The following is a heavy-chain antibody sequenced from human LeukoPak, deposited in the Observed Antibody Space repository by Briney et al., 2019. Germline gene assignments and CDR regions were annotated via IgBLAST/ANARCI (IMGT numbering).Heavy chain of an antibody. Sequence: GGSLRLSCAASGFTFSSHAMSWVRQAPGKGLEWVAAISRSGGNTYYGDSVKGRFTISRDSSKNTLHLQMDSLRAEDTAAYYCAKDWPVSGDHYSPFDYWGQGTLVTVSS. CDR3: AKDWPVSGDHYSPFDY. V-gene: IGHV3-23*01. CDR2: ISRSGGNT. D-gene: IGHD4-11*01. J-gene: IGHJ4*02. CDR1: GFTFSSHA.